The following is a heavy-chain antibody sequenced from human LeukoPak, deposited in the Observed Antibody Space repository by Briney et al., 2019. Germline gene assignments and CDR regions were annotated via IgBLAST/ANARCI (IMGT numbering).Heavy chain of an antibody. CDR1: GFTFNTYN. CDR2: ISSGGDTI. V-gene: IGHV3-48*02. J-gene: IGHJ4*02. CDR3: ARAYSQPRSPKFFDY. Sequence: GGSLRLSCAASGFTFNTYNMNWVRQAPGKGLEWVSCISSGGDTIYSADSVKGRFTISRDNAKNSLFLQMNSLRDDDTAVYFCARAYSQPRSPKFFDYWGPGALVTVSS. D-gene: IGHD2-21*01.